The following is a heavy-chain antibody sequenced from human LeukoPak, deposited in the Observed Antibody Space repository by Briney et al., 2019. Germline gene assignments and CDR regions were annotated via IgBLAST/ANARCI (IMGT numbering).Heavy chain of an antibody. J-gene: IGHJ3*02. V-gene: IGHV1-18*01. Sequence: ASVKVSCKASGYTFTSYAISWVRQAPGQGLEWMGWISAYNGDTNYAQKLQGRVTMTTDTSTTTAYMELRSLKSDDTAVYYCARELSLVTVGYYDAFDMWGQGTMVTVS. CDR2: ISAYNGDT. D-gene: IGHD1-26*01. CDR3: ARELSLVTVGYYDAFDM. CDR1: GYTFTSYA.